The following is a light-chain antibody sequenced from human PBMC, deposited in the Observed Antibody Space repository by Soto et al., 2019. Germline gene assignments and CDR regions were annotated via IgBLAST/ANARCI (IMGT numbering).Light chain of an antibody. J-gene: IGKJ1*01. CDR3: QQYVRSPTWT. Sequence: EIVLTQSPGTLSLSPGERATLSCRASQSVISSYLAWYQQKPGQAPGLLIYGASSRATGIPDRFSGSGSGTDFTLAISRLGPEDFAVYYCQQYVRSPTWTFGQGTKVEIK. V-gene: IGKV3-20*01. CDR1: QSVISSY. CDR2: GAS.